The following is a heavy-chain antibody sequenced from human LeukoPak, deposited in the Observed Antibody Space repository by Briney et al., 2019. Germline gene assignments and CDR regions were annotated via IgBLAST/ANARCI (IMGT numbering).Heavy chain of an antibody. V-gene: IGHV1-69*05. CDR3: ARVKRVPHQYYYMDV. D-gene: IGHD1-1*01. CDR2: IIPIIGTA. Sequence: RSSVKVSCKASGGTFSSYAISWVRQAPGQGLEWMGGIIPIIGTANYAQKFQGRVTITTDESTSTAYMELSSLRSEDTAVYYCARVKRVPHQYYYMDVWGKGTTVTVSS. CDR1: GGTFSSYA. J-gene: IGHJ6*03.